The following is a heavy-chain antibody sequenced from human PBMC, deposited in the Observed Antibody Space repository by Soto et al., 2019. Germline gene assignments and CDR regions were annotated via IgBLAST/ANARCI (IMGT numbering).Heavy chain of an antibody. Sequence: PWPSVKVSCKASGYTFTGYYMHWVRQAPGQGLEWMGWINPNSGGTNYAQKFQGWVTMTRDTSISTAYMELSRLRSDDTAVYYCARGKNSVAGSYYGMDVWGQGTTVTVSS. J-gene: IGHJ6*02. D-gene: IGHD6-19*01. CDR3: ARGKNSVAGSYYGMDV. V-gene: IGHV1-2*04. CDR1: GYTFTGYY. CDR2: INPNSGGT.